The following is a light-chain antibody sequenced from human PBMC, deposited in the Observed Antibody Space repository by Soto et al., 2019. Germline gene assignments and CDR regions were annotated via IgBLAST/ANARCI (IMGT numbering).Light chain of an antibody. CDR2: GAS. Sequence: EIVLTQSPGTLSLSPGERATLSCRASQSVSNNYLAWYQQKSGQAPRLLIYGASNRVTGIPDRFSGSGSGTDFNLTISRLEPEDCAVDYCQQYGSSTRTFGKGTKVEIK. CDR3: QQYGSSTRT. V-gene: IGKV3-20*01. J-gene: IGKJ1*01. CDR1: QSVSNNY.